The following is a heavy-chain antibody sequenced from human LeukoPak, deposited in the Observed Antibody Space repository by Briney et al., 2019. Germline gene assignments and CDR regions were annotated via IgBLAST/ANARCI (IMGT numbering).Heavy chain of an antibody. Sequence: PGRSLRVSCAASGFTFSSYGMHWVRQAPGKGLEWVAVIWYDGSNKYYADSVKGRFTISRDNSKNTLYLQMNSLRAEDTAVYYCAREGTIFGVDYYYYGMDVWGQGTTVTVSS. CDR3: AREGTIFGVDYYYYGMDV. CDR1: GFTFSSYG. V-gene: IGHV3-33*01. D-gene: IGHD3-3*01. CDR2: IWYDGSNK. J-gene: IGHJ6*02.